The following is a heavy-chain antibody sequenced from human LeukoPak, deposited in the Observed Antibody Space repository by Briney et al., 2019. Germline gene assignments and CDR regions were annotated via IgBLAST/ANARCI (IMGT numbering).Heavy chain of an antibody. CDR2: INPNSGGT. D-gene: IGHD2-21*01. CDR3: AKMGGDPVDY. CDR1: GGTFSSYA. Sequence: ASVKASCKASGGTFSSYAISWVRQAPGQGLEWMGWINPNSGGTNYAQKFQGRFTMTRDTSISTAYMELSRLRSDDTAVYYCAKMGGDPVDYWGQGTLVTVSS. J-gene: IGHJ4*02. V-gene: IGHV1-2*02.